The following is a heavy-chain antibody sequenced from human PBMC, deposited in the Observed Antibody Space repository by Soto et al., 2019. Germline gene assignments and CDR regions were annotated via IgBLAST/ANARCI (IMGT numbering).Heavy chain of an antibody. Sequence: QITLEESGPTLVKPTQTLTLTCTFSGFSLNERAVCVGWIRQPPGKALEWLAFTYWDDDNHYSPSLKNRLTMTRDSSKNEVVLTMTNTDPAYTATYYCAHGSGWLFDYWGQGTQVTVSS. D-gene: IGHD6-19*01. CDR3: AHGSGWLFDY. CDR2: TYWDDDN. V-gene: IGHV2-5*02. CDR1: GFSLNERAVC. J-gene: IGHJ4*02.